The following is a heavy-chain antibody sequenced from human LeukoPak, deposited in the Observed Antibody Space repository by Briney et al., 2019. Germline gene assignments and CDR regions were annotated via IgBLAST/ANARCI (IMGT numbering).Heavy chain of an antibody. CDR3: AKEDLHYDILTGYYTTPYSLDS. D-gene: IGHD3-9*01. J-gene: IGHJ4*02. CDR1: GLTFSNYA. Sequence: GGSLRLSCAASGLTFSNYAMSWVRQAPGKGLEWVSAISGSGGGTYNAASVKGRFTISRDNSRNTLFLQMNSLRAEDTAVYYCAKEDLHYDILTGYYTTPYSLDSWGQGTLVTVSS. V-gene: IGHV3-23*01. CDR2: ISGSGGGT.